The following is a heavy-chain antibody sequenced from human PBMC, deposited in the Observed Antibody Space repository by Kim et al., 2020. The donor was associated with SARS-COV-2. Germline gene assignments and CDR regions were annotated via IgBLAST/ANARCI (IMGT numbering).Heavy chain of an antibody. Sequence: GGSLRLSCAASGFTFSSYSMNWVRQAPGKGLEWVSSISSSSSYIYYADSVKGRFTISRDNAKNSLYLQMNSLRAEDTAVYYCARASVPPRGIVVVPAAINYYYYGMDVWGQGTTVTVSS. CDR1: GFTFSSYS. CDR3: ARASVPPRGIVVVPAAINYYYYGMDV. V-gene: IGHV3-21*01. D-gene: IGHD2-2*01. J-gene: IGHJ6*02. CDR2: ISSSSSYI.